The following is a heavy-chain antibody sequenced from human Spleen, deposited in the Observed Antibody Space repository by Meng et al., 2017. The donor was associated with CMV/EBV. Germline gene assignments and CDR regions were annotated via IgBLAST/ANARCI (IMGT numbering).Heavy chain of an antibody. CDR3: ARDRGYSSSSWYYYGMDV. V-gene: IGHV3-21*01. CDR1: GFTFSSYS. J-gene: IGHJ6*02. Sequence: GESLKISCAASGFTFSSYSMNWVRQAPGKGLEWVSSISSSSSYIYYADSVKGRFTISRDNAKNSLYLQMNSLRAEDTAVYYCARDRGYSSSSWYYYGMDVWGQGTTVTVSS. CDR2: ISSSSSYI. D-gene: IGHD6-6*01.